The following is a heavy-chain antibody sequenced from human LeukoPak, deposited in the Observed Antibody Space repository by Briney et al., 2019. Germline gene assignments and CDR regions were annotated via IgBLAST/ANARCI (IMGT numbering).Heavy chain of an antibody. V-gene: IGHV3-21*01. CDR1: GFTFSTYS. CDR2: ISSSSAYI. J-gene: IGHJ4*02. Sequence: PGGSLSLSCAASGFTFSTYSMNWVRQAPGKGLEWVSSISSSSAYIYYADSVKGRFTISRDNAKNSLYLQMNSLRAEDTAVYYCARASGDTVDTTTMGSYWGQGTLVTVSS. CDR3: ARASGDTVDTTTMGSY. D-gene: IGHD5-18*01.